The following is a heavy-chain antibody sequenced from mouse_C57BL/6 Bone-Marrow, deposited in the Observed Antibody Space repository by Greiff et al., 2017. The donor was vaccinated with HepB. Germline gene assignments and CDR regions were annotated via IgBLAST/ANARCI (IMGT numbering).Heavy chain of an antibody. CDR1: GYTFTEYT. Sequence: QVQLQQSGAELVKPGASVKLSCKASGYTFTEYTIHWVKQRSGQGLEWIGWFYPGSGSIKYNEKFKDKATLTADKSSSTVYMELSRLTSEDSAVYFCARDEDLDYYGSSYGFAYWGQGTLVTVSA. V-gene: IGHV1-62-2*01. CDR2: FYPGSGSI. D-gene: IGHD1-1*01. CDR3: ARDEDLDYYGSSYGFAY. J-gene: IGHJ3*01.